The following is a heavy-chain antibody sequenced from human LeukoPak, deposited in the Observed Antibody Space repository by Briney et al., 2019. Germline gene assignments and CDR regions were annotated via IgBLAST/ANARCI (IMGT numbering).Heavy chain of an antibody. Sequence: GASVKVSCKASGYTFTGYYTHWVRQAPGQGLEWMGRINPNSGGTNYAQKFQGRVTMTRDTSISTAYMELSRLRSDDTAVYYCARDPYDYVWGSYRFHDAFDIWGQGTMVTVSS. CDR1: GYTFTGYY. J-gene: IGHJ3*02. D-gene: IGHD3-16*02. CDR2: INPNSGGT. V-gene: IGHV1-2*06. CDR3: ARDPYDYVWGSYRFHDAFDI.